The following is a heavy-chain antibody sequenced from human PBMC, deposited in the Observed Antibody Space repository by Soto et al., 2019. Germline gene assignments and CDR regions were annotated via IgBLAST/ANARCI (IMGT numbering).Heavy chain of an antibody. CDR2: IGGSGGST. J-gene: IGHJ4*02. CDR3: AKEGSGSYSSGGY. CDR1: GFTFSSYV. D-gene: IGHD1-26*01. Sequence: EVQLLESGGGLVQPGGSLRLSCAASGFTFSSYVMTWVRQAPGKGLEWVSGIGGSGGSTNYADSVKGRFTISRDNSKNTLYLQMNSLRAEDTAVYYCAKEGSGSYSSGGYWGQGTLVTVSS. V-gene: IGHV3-23*01.